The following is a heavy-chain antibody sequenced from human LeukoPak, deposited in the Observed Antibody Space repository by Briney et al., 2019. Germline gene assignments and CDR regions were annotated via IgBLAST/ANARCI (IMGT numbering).Heavy chain of an antibody. Sequence: GGSLRLSCAASGFTFSSYWMHWVRQAPGEGPVWVSRINNDGSGTTYADSVKGRFTISRDDAKNTLYLQMNSLRAEDTAVYYCVRGGESTWSWGQGTLVTVSS. CDR1: GFTFSSYW. CDR2: INNDGSGT. CDR3: VRGGESTWS. V-gene: IGHV3-74*01. J-gene: IGHJ5*02. D-gene: IGHD2-15*01.